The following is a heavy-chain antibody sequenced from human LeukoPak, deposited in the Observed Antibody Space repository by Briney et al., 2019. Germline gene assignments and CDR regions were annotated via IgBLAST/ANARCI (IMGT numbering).Heavy chain of an antibody. CDR3: ARDDWGDYWYFDL. J-gene: IGHJ2*01. Sequence: ASVKVSCKASGYTFTVYYMHWVRQAPGQGLEWMGRINPNSGGTNYAQKFQGRVTMNRDPSISTAYMELSRLRSDDTAVYYCARDDWGDYWYFDLWGRGTLVTVSS. CDR1: GYTFTVYY. CDR2: INPNSGGT. D-gene: IGHD3-9*01. V-gene: IGHV1-2*06.